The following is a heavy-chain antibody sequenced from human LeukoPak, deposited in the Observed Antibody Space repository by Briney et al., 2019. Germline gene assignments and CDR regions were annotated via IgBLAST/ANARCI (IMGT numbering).Heavy chain of an antibody. CDR1: GYTFTNYG. J-gene: IGHJ6*02. D-gene: IGHD5-18*01. CDR3: ARAYSYGSDYYYGMDV. CDR2: ISGYNGNT. V-gene: IGHV1-18*01. Sequence: ASVTVSCNASGYTFTNYGISWVRQAPGQGLEWMGWISGYNGNTKYAHKVQGRVTMTTDTSAGTAYMELRSLRSDDTAVYYCARAYSYGSDYYYGMDVWGQGTTVTVSS.